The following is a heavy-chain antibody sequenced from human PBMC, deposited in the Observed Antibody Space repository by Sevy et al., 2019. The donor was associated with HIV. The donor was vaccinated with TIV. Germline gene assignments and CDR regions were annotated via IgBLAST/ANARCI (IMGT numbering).Heavy chain of an antibody. V-gene: IGHV1-2*06. D-gene: IGHD6-13*01. CDR1: GYIFTDYY. CDR3: AKYGTTAAAHFDS. Sequence: ASVKVSCKTSGYIFTDYYLHWVRQAPGQGLEWMGRIDPDSGATNYAQNFQGRVTMTRDTSITTAYMEVSGLRSDDTAVYYCAKYGTTAAAHFDSWGQGTLVIVSS. J-gene: IGHJ4*02. CDR2: IDPDSGAT.